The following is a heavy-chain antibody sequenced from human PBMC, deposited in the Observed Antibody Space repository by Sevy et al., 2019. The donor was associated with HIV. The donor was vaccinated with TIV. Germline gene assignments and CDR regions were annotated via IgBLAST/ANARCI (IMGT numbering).Heavy chain of an antibody. CDR3: ARGGDLTYYYDSSGYYPDAFDI. Sequence: GGSLRLSCAASGFTFSTYGMHWVRQALGKGLEWVAVIWYDGSNKYYGDSVKGRFTISRDNSKNTLYLQMNSLRAEDTAVYYCARGGDLTYYYDSSGYYPDAFDIWGQGTMVTVSS. J-gene: IGHJ3*02. V-gene: IGHV3-33*01. D-gene: IGHD3-22*01. CDR2: IWYDGSNK. CDR1: GFTFSTYG.